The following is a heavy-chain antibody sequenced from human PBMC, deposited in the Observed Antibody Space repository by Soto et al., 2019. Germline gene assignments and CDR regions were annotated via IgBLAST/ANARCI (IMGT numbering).Heavy chain of an antibody. CDR1: GGTFRDYY. J-gene: IGHJ6*03. CDR3: ASLTSGYDHYYMDV. CDR2: INHSGST. V-gene: IGHV4-34*08. Sequence: SQTLSLTCAVYGGTFRDYYCSWISQPPGKGLEWIGEINHSGSTNYNPSLKSRVTISVDTSKNQFSLKLSSVTAADTAVYYCASLTSGYDHYYMDVWGKGTTVTVSS. D-gene: IGHD5-12*01.